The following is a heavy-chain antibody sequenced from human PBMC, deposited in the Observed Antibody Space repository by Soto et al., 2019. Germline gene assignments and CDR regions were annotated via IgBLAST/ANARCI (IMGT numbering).Heavy chain of an antibody. CDR1: GGSFGGYY. V-gene: IGHV4-34*01. CDR3: ARGRWGPRWLHSNFDY. CDR2: INHSGST. D-gene: IGHD5-12*01. Sequence: TSETLSLTCAVYGGSFGGYYGSWIRQPPGKGLEWIGEINHSGSTNYNPSLKSRVTISVDTSKNQFSLKLSSVTAADTAVYYCARGRWGPRWLHSNFDYWGQGTLVTVSS. J-gene: IGHJ4*02.